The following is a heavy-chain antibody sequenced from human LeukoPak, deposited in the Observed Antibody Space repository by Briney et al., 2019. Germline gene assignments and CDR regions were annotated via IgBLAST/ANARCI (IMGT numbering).Heavy chain of an antibody. Sequence: PSETLSLTCTVSGGSISSSSYYWGWIRQPPGKGLEWIGSIYYSGSTYYNPSLKSRVTISVDTSKNQFSLKLSSVTAADTAVYYCARNSLRWAYFDYWGQGTLVTVSS. J-gene: IGHJ4*02. D-gene: IGHD4-23*01. CDR3: ARNSLRWAYFDY. CDR1: GGSISSSSYY. CDR2: IYYSGST. V-gene: IGHV4-39*07.